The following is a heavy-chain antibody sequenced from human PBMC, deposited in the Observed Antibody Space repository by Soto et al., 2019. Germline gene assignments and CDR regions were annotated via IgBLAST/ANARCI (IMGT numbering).Heavy chain of an antibody. V-gene: IGHV1-2*02. CDR3: ARGAYYYDSSGTFDY. D-gene: IGHD3-22*01. CDR1: GYTFTGYY. Sequence: ASVKVSCKASGYTFTGYYMHWVRQAPGQGLEWMGWINPNSGGTNYAQKFQGRVTMTRDTSISTAYMELSRLRSDDTAVYYCARGAYYYDSSGTFDYWGQGTLVTVSS. J-gene: IGHJ4*02. CDR2: INPNSGGT.